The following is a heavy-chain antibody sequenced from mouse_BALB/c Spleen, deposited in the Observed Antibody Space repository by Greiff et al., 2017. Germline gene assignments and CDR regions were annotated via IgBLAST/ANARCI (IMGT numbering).Heavy chain of an antibody. CDR3: ARITTAIWYFDV. Sequence: VQLQQSGAELVKPGASVKLSCKASGYTFTSYWMHWVKQRPGQGLEWIGEINPSNGRTNYNEKFKSKATLTVDKSSSTAYMQLSSLTSEDSAVYYCARITTAIWYFDVWGAGTTVTVSS. D-gene: IGHD1-2*01. CDR2: INPSNGRT. CDR1: GYTFTSYW. V-gene: IGHV1S81*02. J-gene: IGHJ1*01.